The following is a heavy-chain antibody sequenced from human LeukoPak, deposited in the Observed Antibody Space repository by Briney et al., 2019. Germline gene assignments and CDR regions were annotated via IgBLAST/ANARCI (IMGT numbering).Heavy chain of an antibody. J-gene: IGHJ4*02. Sequence: GGSLRLSCVASGFTFTSYAMNWVRQAPGKGLEWVSVISGGGLSTYYADSVKGRSTISRDNSKSTLFLQMNNLRAEDTAIYYCARAPTITATIDYWGQGTLVTVPS. D-gene: IGHD1-14*01. CDR3: ARAPTITATIDY. V-gene: IGHV3-23*01. CDR1: GFTFTSYA. CDR2: ISGGGLST.